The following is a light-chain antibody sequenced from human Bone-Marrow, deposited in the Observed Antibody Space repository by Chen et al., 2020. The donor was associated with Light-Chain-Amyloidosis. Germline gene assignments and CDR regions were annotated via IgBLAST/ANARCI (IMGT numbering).Light chain of an antibody. CDR3: QQSYSDPWA. CDR1: QRISSY. CDR2: TAS. J-gene: IGKJ1*01. V-gene: IGKV1-39*01. Sequence: DIQMTQSPSSLSASVGDRVTITCRASQRISSYLNWYQQKPGKAPKLLIHTASTLQSGVPSRFSGSGSGTDFTLTISSLQPEDFASYYCQQSYSDPWAFGHGTRWRS.